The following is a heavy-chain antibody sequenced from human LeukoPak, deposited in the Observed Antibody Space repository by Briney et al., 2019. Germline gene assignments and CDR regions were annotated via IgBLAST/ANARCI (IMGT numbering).Heavy chain of an antibody. J-gene: IGHJ3*01. CDR1: GFRFSGAG. D-gene: IGHD1-20*01. V-gene: IGHV3-48*01. Sequence: PGGSLRLSCEASGFRFSGAGMTWVRQAPGKEPEWISYISASATAIFYAASVKGRFTISRDNGKQSLFLQVTSLRVDDTALYYCARYSWNDDGFDVWGQGTRVTVSS. CDR2: ISASATAI. CDR3: ARYSWNDDGFDV.